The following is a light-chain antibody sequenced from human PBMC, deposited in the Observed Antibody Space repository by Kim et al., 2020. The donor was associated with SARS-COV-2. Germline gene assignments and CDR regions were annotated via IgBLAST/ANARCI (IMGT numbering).Light chain of an antibody. V-gene: IGKV3-20*01. CDR3: QQFGGSPPIS. CDR2: GAS. J-gene: IGKJ4*01. Sequence: ETVLTQSPGTLSLSPGERATLSCRASESISSSYLAWYQQSLGQAPRLLIYGASNRATGIPDRFSGSGSGTDFTLTISRLEPEDFAVYYCQQFGGSPPISFGGGTKLEI. CDR1: ESISSSY.